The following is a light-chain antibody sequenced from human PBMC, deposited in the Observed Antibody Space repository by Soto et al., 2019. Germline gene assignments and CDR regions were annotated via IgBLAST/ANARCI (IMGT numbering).Light chain of an antibody. CDR1: SGSVSTNYY. CDR2: HTN. V-gene: IGLV8-61*01. CDR3: VLYISGGTWV. J-gene: IGLJ3*02. Sequence: QTVVTQEPSFSMSPGGTVTLTCGLNSGSVSTNYYPAWYQQTPGQAPRALIYHTNTRSSGVPDRFSGSILGNKAALTISGAQADDESDYYCVLYISGGTWVFGGGTKLTV.